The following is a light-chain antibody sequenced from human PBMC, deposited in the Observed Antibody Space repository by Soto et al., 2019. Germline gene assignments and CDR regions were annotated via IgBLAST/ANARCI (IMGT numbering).Light chain of an antibody. V-gene: IGLV2-11*01. CDR3: CSSAGGFTWV. CDR2: YVS. J-gene: IGLJ3*02. Sequence: QSVLTQPRSVSGSPGQSVTISCTGTSSDVVSWYQPHPGKAPKLIIYYVSQRPSGVPDRFSGSKSGNTASLTISGLQAEDEADYYCCSSAGGFTWVFGGGTKVTVL. CDR1: SSDV.